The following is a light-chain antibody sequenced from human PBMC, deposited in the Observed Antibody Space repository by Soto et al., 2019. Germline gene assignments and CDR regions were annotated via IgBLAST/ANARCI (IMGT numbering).Light chain of an antibody. CDR3: QQYNYRPPYT. V-gene: IGKV3-15*01. CDR1: QSVSTN. J-gene: IGKJ2*01. Sequence: ETVMTQSPATLSMSPGERVTLSCRASQSVSTNVAWYQQKPGQAPRLLIYGASTRATGIPPRFSGSGYATEFTLIISSLQTEDFAVYYCQQYNYRPPYTFGQGTKLEMK. CDR2: GAS.